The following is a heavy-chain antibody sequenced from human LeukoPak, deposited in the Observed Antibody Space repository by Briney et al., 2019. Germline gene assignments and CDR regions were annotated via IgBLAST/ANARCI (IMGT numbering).Heavy chain of an antibody. D-gene: IGHD3-3*01. Sequence: PSETLSLTCTVSGGSISSYYWSWIRQPPGKGLEWIGYIYYSGSTNYNPSLKSRVTISVDTSKNQFSLKLSSVTAADTAVYYCARGGLRSPLYYYYYYMDVWGKGTTVTISS. CDR2: IYYSGST. CDR3: ARGGLRSPLYYYYYYMDV. CDR1: GGSISSYY. V-gene: IGHV4-59*01. J-gene: IGHJ6*03.